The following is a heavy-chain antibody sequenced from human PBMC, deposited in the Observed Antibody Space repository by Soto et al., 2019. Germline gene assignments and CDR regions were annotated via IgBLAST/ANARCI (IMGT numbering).Heavy chain of an antibody. CDR2: ISGSGGST. Sequence: SLRLSCASSGFTFSSYAMSWVRQAPGKGLEWVSAISGSGGSTYYADSVKGRFTISRDNAKKSVYLQMNSLRVEDTAIYYCARTWIRFGPNDYWGQGAPVTVSS. D-gene: IGHD3-16*01. CDR3: ARTWIRFGPNDY. J-gene: IGHJ4*02. CDR1: GFTFSSYA. V-gene: IGHV3-23*01.